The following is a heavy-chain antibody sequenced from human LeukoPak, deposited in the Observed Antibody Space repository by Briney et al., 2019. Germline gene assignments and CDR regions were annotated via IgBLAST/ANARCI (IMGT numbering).Heavy chain of an antibody. CDR3: ARVGDILTGYHFYYYGMDV. V-gene: IGHV1-8*01. J-gene: IGHJ6*02. Sequence: GASAKVSCKASGYTFTSYDINWVRQATGQGLEWMGWMNPNSGNTGYAQKFQGRVTMTRNTSISTAYMELSSLRSEDTAVYYCARVGDILTGYHFYYYGMDVWGQGTTVTVSS. CDR2: MNPNSGNT. CDR1: GYTFTSYD. D-gene: IGHD3-9*01.